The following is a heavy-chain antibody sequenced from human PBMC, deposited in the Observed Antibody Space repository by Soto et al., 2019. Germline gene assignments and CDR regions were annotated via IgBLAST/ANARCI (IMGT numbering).Heavy chain of an antibody. J-gene: IGHJ5*02. CDR3: AKGTLVPNSPGWWFDP. CDR1: GFTFSDYP. D-gene: IGHD1-1*01. CDR2: VSSDGSQK. Sequence: QLQLVQSGGGVVQPGRSLRLSCAASGFTFSDYPMHWVRQAPGKGLECVATVSSDGSQKFYADSVKCRFTISRDDSENTLYLQMHRLRPEGTAMYYCAKGTLVPNSPGWWFDPWGQGTLVTVSS. V-gene: IGHV3-30*14.